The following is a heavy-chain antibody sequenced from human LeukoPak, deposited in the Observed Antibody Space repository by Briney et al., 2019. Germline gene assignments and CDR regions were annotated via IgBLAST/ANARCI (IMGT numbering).Heavy chain of an antibody. CDR1: GGSISGFY. V-gene: IGHV4-59*01. J-gene: IGHJ4*02. CDR3: ASNYDSSGYTDY. D-gene: IGHD3-22*01. Sequence: MTSETLSLTCTVSGGSISGFYWSWIRQPPGKGLEWIGYIYYSGSTNYNPSLKSRVTISVDTSKNQFPLKLRPVTAADTAVYYCASNYDSSGYTDYWGQGTLVTVSS. CDR2: IYYSGST.